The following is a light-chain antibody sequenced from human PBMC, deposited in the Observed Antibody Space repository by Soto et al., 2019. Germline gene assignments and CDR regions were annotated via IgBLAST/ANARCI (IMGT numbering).Light chain of an antibody. V-gene: IGKV1-39*01. J-gene: IGKJ2*01. Sequence: DIPMTQSPSSLSASVEDSVTITCRATQDISTFLNWYQQRPGKAPNVLIYRASTLQGDVPSRFSGSGSRTDFTLTISGLQPEDFASYYCQQSYSTPFTFGQGTQVEV. CDR2: RAS. CDR3: QQSYSTPFT. CDR1: QDISTF.